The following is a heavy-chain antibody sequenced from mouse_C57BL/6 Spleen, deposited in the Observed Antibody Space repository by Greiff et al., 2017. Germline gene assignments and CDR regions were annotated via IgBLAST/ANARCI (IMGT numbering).Heavy chain of an antibody. Sequence: EVQGVESGGGLVQPGGSMKLSCVASGFTFSNYWMNWVRQSPEKGLEWVAQIRLKSDNYATHYAESVKGRFTISRDDSKSSVYLQMNNLRAEDTGIYYCTDGNCAYWGQGTLVTVSA. CDR3: TDGNCAY. CDR1: GFTFSNYW. V-gene: IGHV6-3*01. J-gene: IGHJ3*01. CDR2: IRLKSDNYAT. D-gene: IGHD2-1*01.